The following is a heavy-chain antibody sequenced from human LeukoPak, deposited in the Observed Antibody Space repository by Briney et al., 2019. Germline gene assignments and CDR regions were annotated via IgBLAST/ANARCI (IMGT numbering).Heavy chain of an antibody. CDR2: TSASGGTT. CDR1: GFTFSSYA. V-gene: IGHV3-23*01. J-gene: IGHJ5*02. Sequence: GGSLRLSCAASGFTFSSYAMSWVRQAPGKGLEWVSATSASGGTTYYADSVKGRFTISRDNSKNTLYLQMSSLGAEDTAVYYCAKEPREYCSSTSCPNWIDPWGQGTLVTVSS. CDR3: AKEPREYCSSTSCPNWIDP. D-gene: IGHD2-2*01.